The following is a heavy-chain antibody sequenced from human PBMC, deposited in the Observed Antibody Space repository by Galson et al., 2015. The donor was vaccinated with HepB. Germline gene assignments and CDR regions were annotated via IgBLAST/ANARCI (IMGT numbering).Heavy chain of an antibody. CDR1: GGTFSSYA. CDR2: IIPIFGTA. J-gene: IGHJ5*02. Sequence: SVKVSCKASGGTFSSYAISWVRQAPGQGLEWMGEIIPIFGTANYAQKFQGRVTITADESTSTAYMELSSLRSEDTAVYYCAGSDYVDTAMGNNWFDPWGQGTLVTVSS. D-gene: IGHD5-18*01. V-gene: IGHV1-69*13. CDR3: AGSDYVDTAMGNNWFDP.